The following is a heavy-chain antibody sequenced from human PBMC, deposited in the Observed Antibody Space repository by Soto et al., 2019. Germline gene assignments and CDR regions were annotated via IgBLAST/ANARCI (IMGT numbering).Heavy chain of an antibody. D-gene: IGHD3-10*01. CDR3: ARGNYYGSGSYYVGGMDV. CDR1: GFTFSSYS. Sequence: GESLRLSCAASGFTFSSYSMNWVRQAPGKGLEWVSYISSSSSTIYYADSVKDRFTISRDNAKNSLYLQMNSLRAEDTAVYYCARGNYYGSGSYYVGGMDVWGQGTTVTVSS. J-gene: IGHJ6*02. CDR2: ISSSSSTI. V-gene: IGHV3-48*01.